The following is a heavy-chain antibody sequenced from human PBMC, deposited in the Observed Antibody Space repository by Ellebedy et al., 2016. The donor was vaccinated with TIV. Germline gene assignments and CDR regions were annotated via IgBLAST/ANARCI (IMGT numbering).Heavy chain of an antibody. CDR2: IYYSGSP. V-gene: IGHV4-39*07. Sequence: MPSETLSLTCTVSGASISSSSYYWGWIRQPPGKGLEWIGSIYYSGSPSYNPSLESRVTISLDTSKNQFSLRLTSVTAADTAVYFCARGRRITQIWGALRSPPFDIWGQGTMVSVSS. J-gene: IGHJ3*02. CDR1: GASISSSSYY. D-gene: IGHD1-26*01. CDR3: ARGRRITQIWGALRSPPFDI.